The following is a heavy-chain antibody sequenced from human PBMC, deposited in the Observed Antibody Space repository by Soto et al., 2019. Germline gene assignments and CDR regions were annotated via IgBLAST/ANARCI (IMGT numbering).Heavy chain of an antibody. D-gene: IGHD3-22*01. CDR3: ARDSPYYYDSSGSYDAFDI. V-gene: IGHV3-53*01. J-gene: IGHJ3*02. CDR2: IYSGGST. Sequence: EVQLVESGGGLFQPGGSLRLSCAASGFTVSSNYMSWVRQAPGKGLEWVSVIYSGGSTYYADSVKGRFTISRDNSKNTLYLQMNSLRAEDTAVYYCARDSPYYYDSSGSYDAFDIWGQGTMVTVSS. CDR1: GFTVSSNY.